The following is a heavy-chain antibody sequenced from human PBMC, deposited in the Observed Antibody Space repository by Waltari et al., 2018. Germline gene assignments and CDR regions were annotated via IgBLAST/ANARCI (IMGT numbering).Heavy chain of an antibody. Sequence: EVQLVESGGGLVQPGGSLRLSCAASGFTFSREWMNWVRQAPGKGLGWVANIKEDGSQRSYVDSVKGRFTISRDNAKNSLYLQMNSLRLEDTALYYCARDHPGSAQVFDFWGQGAQVTVSS. V-gene: IGHV3-7*01. J-gene: IGHJ4*02. CDR1: GFTFSREW. CDR2: IKEDGSQR. D-gene: IGHD6-6*01. CDR3: ARDHPGSAQVFDF.